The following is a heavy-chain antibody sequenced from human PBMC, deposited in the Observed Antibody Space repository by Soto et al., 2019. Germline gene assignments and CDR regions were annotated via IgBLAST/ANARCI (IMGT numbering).Heavy chain of an antibody. CDR2: INGDGRTT. CDR1: GFTFSNYW. V-gene: IGHV3-74*01. CDR3: ARAGLGYCTSTSCHPGFDI. D-gene: IGHD2-2*01. J-gene: IGHJ4*02. Sequence: GGSLRLSCAASGFTFSNYWMHWVRQAPGKGLEWVSRINGDGRTTIYADSVKGRFTISRDNAKNTLYLQMNSLRAEDTAVYYCARAGLGYCTSTSCHPGFDIWGQGTLVTVSS.